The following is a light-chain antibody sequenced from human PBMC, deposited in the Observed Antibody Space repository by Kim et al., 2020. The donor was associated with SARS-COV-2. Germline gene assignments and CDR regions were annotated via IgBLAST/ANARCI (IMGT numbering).Light chain of an antibody. CDR3: QQYDSS. Sequence: LALSPGERATLSCRASQSISSSYLAWYQQKPGQAPRCLNYGASSRATGIPDRFSGSGSGTDFTRAISRLEPGDFSVYYCQQYDSSFGGGTKVEIK. CDR1: QSISSSY. CDR2: GAS. J-gene: IGKJ4*01. V-gene: IGKV3-20*01.